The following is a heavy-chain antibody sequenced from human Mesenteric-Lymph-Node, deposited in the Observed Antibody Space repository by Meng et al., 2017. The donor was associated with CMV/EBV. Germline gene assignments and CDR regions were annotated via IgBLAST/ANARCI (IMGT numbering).Heavy chain of an antibody. D-gene: IGHD3-3*01. Sequence: GESLKISCAASGFTFSSYAMHWVRQAPGKGLEWVAVISYDGSNKYYADSVKGRFTISRDNAKNTLYLQLNSLRAEDTAVYYCARQNYDFWSGYDNDAFDIWGQGTMVTVSS. CDR1: GFTFSSYA. CDR2: ISYDGSNK. V-gene: IGHV3-30*04. CDR3: ARQNYDFWSGYDNDAFDI. J-gene: IGHJ3*02.